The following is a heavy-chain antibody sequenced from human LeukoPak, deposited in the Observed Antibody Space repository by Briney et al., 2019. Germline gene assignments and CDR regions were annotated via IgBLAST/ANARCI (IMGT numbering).Heavy chain of an antibody. CDR2: FYTSGGT. Sequence: PSETLSLACTVSGVSITSYYWSWIRQPAGKGLEWIGRFYTSGGTNYNPSLKSRVTMSVDTSKNQFSLKLSSVTAADTAVYYCARGYSNLDYWGQGTLVTVSS. V-gene: IGHV4-4*07. CDR1: GVSITSYY. CDR3: ARGYSNLDY. J-gene: IGHJ4*02. D-gene: IGHD4-11*01.